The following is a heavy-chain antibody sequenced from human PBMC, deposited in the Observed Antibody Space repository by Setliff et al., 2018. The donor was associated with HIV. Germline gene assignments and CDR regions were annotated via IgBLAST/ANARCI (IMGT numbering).Heavy chain of an antibody. CDR2: VYSRGNT. V-gene: IGHV4-61*09. D-gene: IGHD2-21*01. CDR3: ARGRLMGSSVLFFGF. J-gene: IGHJ4*02. Sequence: PSETLSLTCDVSGDSFTTTSHSWAWLRQPAGRGLEWIGHVYSRGNTDYNPSLASRVSILMSTSEIQFSLTLNSVTAADTAKYYCARGRLMGSSVLFFGFWGQGILVTAPQ. CDR1: GDSFTTTSHS.